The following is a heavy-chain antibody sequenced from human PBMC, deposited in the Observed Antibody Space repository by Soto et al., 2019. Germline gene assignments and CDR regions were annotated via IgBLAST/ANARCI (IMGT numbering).Heavy chain of an antibody. CDR1: GLTISSYG. D-gene: IGHD3-10*01. J-gene: IGHJ5*02. Sequence: AGGSLRLSCAASGLTISSYGMHWVRQAPGKGLEWVAVISYDGSNKYYADSVKGRFTISRDNSKNTLYLQMNSLRAEDTAVYYCVKAITIKVDDWFDPWGQGTLVTVSS. CDR3: VKAITIKVDDWFDP. CDR2: ISYDGSNK. V-gene: IGHV3-30*18.